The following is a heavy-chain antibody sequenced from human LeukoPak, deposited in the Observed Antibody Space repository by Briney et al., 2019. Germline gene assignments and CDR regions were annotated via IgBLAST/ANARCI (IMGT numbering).Heavy chain of an antibody. Sequence: GGSLRLSCAASGFTFDDYGMSWVRQAPGKGLEWVSSISSSSSYIYYADSVKGRFTISRDNAKNSLYLQMNSLRAEDTAVYYCARWASLYYYYYYMDVWGKGTTVTVSS. V-gene: IGHV3-21*01. CDR3: ARWASLYYYYYYMDV. CDR1: GFTFDDYG. CDR2: ISSSSSYI. J-gene: IGHJ6*03.